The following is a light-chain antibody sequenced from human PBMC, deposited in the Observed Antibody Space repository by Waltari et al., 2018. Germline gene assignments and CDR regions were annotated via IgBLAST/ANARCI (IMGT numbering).Light chain of an antibody. Sequence: SYDLTQPPSASVSPGQTATITCPGDNLGDKYACWYQQKPGQSPVLVIYQDSKRPSGIPERFSGSNSGNTATLTISGTQAMDEADYYCQAWDSSFWVFGGGTKLTVL. J-gene: IGLJ3*02. V-gene: IGLV3-1*01. CDR1: NLGDKY. CDR3: QAWDSSFWV. CDR2: QDS.